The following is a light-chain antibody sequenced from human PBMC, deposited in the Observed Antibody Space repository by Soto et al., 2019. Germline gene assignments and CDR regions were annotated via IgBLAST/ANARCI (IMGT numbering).Light chain of an antibody. CDR2: LGS. CDR3: MQGLQPPLT. CDR1: QSLLDSNGNNY. V-gene: IGKV2-28*01. J-gene: IGKJ4*01. Sequence: DIVMTQSPLSLPVTPGESASISCRSSQSLLDSNGNNYLDWYLQKPGQSPQLLIYLGSNRATGVPDRCSGSGSGTDFTLTISRVEAGDVGVYYCMQGLQPPLTFGGGTKVEIK.